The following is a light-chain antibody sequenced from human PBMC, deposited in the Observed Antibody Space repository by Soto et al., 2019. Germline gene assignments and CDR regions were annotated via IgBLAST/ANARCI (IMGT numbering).Light chain of an antibody. Sequence: DIQMTQSPSSLSASVGDRVTITCRASQSISSYLNWYQQKPGKAPKLLIYAASSLQSGVPSRFSGSGSWTDFTLTISSLQPEDFATYYCQQSYSTPYTFRQGTKLEIK. CDR1: QSISSY. V-gene: IGKV1-39*01. CDR2: AAS. CDR3: QQSYSTPYT. J-gene: IGKJ2*01.